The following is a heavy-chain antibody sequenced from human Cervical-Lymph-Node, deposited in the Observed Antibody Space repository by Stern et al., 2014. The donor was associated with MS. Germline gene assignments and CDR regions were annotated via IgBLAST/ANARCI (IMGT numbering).Heavy chain of an antibody. J-gene: IGHJ5*02. V-gene: IGHV4-39*01. CDR1: GGSISSVTHY. D-gene: IGHD2-15*01. Sequence: QLQLQESGPGLVKPSETLTLTCTVSGGSISSVTHYWGWIRQSPGKGLEXIGSFYYSGNTYYNPSLKSRVTISVGTSKTQFSLKLSSVTAEDTAIYYCARHVPVLSPGRPVYWSDPWGQGTLVTVSS. CDR3: ARHVPVLSPGRPVYWSDP. CDR2: FYYSGNT.